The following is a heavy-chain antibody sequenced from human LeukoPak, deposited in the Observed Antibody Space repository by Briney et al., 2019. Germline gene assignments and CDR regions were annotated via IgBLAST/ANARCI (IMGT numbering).Heavy chain of an antibody. V-gene: IGHV4-59*08. J-gene: IGHJ6*02. CDR2: VYCSGST. CDR1: GGSFSGYY. D-gene: IGHD1-14*01. Sequence: PSETLSLTCAVYGGSFSGYYWSWIRQPPGKGLEWIGYVYCSGSTNYNPFLKSRVTISVDTSKNQFSLKLSSVTAADTAVYYCARHQFGTPPDDWGQGTTVTVSS. CDR3: ARHQFGTPPDD.